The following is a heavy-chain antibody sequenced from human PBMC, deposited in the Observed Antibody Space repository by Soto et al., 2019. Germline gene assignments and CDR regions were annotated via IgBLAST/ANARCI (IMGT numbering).Heavy chain of an antibody. Sequence: GGSLRLSCAASGFIVSTIYMSWVRQAPGKGLEWVSTIYADGRTYYADSVKGRFTMSRDDVKNTLHLQMNSLRAEDTAVYYCAKVEGYYYGAPYYFDYWGQGTLVTVSS. D-gene: IGHD3-22*01. J-gene: IGHJ4*02. V-gene: IGHV3-66*01. CDR3: AKVEGYYYGAPYYFDY. CDR1: GFIVSTIY. CDR2: IYADGRT.